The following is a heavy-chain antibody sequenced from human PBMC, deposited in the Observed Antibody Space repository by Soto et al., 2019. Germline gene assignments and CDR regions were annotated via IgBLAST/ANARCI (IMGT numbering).Heavy chain of an antibody. CDR2: IIPILGTA. D-gene: IGHD2-21*02. J-gene: IGHJ4*02. CDR3: ARAPCGGDCSFLPYFDS. V-gene: IGHV1-69*01. CDR1: RGTFSSYA. Sequence: QVQLVQSGAEVKKPGSSVKVSCKASRGTFSSYAISWVRQAPGQGLEWMGGIIPILGTANYAQKFQGRVTIPADESTSTAYMELSSLRSEDTAVYYCARAPCGGDCSFLPYFDSWGQGTLVTVSS.